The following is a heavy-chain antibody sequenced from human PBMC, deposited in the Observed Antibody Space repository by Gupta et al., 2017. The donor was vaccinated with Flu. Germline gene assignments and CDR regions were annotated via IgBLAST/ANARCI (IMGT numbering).Heavy chain of an antibody. CDR1: GFTFSDSW. CDR2: INQDGSTK. CDR3: ARNRGWEQFDY. J-gene: IGHJ4*02. Sequence: EVQLEESGGGLVQPGGSLRLSCAASGFTFSDSWMNWVRQAPGKGLEWVANINQDGSTKNYVDSLKGRFTVSRDNAKNSLYLQMDSLRAEDTAVYFCARNRGWEQFDYWGQGTLVTVSS. V-gene: IGHV3-7*01. D-gene: IGHD5-24*01.